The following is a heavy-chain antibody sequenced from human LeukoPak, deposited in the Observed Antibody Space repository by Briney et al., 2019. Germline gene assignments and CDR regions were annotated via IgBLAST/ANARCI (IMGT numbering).Heavy chain of an antibody. CDR3: ARVFGPPNSSGGNRFDP. D-gene: IGHD6-25*01. V-gene: IGHV4-31*03. J-gene: IGHJ5*02. CDR2: IYYSGST. Sequence: SETLSLTCTVSGGSISSGGYYWSWIRQHPGKGLEWIGYIYYSGSTYYNPSLKSRVTISVDTSKNQFSLKLSSVTAADTAVYYCARVFGPPNSSGGNRFDPWGQGTLVTVSS. CDR1: GGSISSGGYY.